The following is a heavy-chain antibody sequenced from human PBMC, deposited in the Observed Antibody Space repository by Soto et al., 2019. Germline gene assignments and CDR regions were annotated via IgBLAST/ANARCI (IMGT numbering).Heavy chain of an antibody. CDR1: GFTFSKAW. CDR2: IRSKAYGGTT. J-gene: IGHJ3*02. V-gene: IGHV3-15*07. D-gene: IGHD3-3*01. CDR3: TRDPTSYVLRFLEWLTLDAFDI. Sequence: GGSLRLSCAASGFTFSKAWINWVRQVPGKGLEWVGRIRSKAYGGTTEYAASVKGRFTISRDDSKSIAYLQMNSLKTEDTAVYYCTRDPTSYVLRFLEWLTLDAFDIWGQGTMVTVSS.